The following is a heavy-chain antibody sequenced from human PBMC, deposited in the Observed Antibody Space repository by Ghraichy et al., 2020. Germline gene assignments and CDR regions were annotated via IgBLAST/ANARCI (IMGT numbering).Heavy chain of an antibody. J-gene: IGHJ6*02. Sequence: SETLSLTCTVSGGSISSYYWSWIRQPAGKGLEWIGRIYTSGSTNYNPSLKSRVTMSVDTSKNQFSLKLSSVTAADTAVYYCARDLRYSSGPYYYYGMDVWGQGATVTVSS. V-gene: IGHV4-4*07. D-gene: IGHD6-19*01. CDR2: IYTSGST. CDR1: GGSISSYY. CDR3: ARDLRYSSGPYYYYGMDV.